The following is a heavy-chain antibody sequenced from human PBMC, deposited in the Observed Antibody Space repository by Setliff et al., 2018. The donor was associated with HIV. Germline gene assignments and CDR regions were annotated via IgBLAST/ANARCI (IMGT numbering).Heavy chain of an antibody. CDR3: TIPASSLAPN. Sequence: TLSLPCTVSGASISSHNYYWGWIRQSPGKGLEWIASIRSSGDTYYNPSLQSRVIISVDTSNNQISLKLTSVTAADTAVYYCTIPASSLAPNWGRGTQVTVSS. V-gene: IGHV4-39*01. CDR1: GASISSHNYY. CDR2: IRSSGDT. J-gene: IGHJ4*02.